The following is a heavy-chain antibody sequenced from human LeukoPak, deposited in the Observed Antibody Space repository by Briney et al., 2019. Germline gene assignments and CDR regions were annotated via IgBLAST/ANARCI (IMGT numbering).Heavy chain of an antibody. J-gene: IGHJ4*02. CDR2: SSGSGGST. CDR3: AKRSRYCSGGSCYSWFDY. D-gene: IGHD2-15*01. CDR1: GFTFSNYA. Sequence: GGSLRLSCAASGFTFSNYAMSWVRQAPGTGLERVSGSSGSGGSTYYADSVKGRFTISRDNSKNTLYLQMNSLRAEDTAVYYCAKRSRYCSGGSCYSWFDYWGQGTLVTVSS. V-gene: IGHV3-23*01.